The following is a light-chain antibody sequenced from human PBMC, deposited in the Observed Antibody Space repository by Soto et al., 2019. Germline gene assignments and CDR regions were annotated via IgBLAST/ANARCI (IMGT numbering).Light chain of an antibody. V-gene: IGLV2-8*01. CDR2: EVN. CDR3: SSYAGSNNFVV. Sequence: QSALTQPPSASGSPGQSVTISCTGTSSDVGGYNFVSWFQQNPGKAPKLMIYEVNKRPSGVPDRFSRSKSGNTASLTVSGLQAEDEADYYCSSYAGSNNFVVFGGGTKLTVL. CDR1: SSDVGGYNF. J-gene: IGLJ2*01.